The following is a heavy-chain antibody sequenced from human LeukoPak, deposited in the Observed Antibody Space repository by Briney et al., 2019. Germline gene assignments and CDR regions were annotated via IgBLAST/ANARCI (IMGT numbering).Heavy chain of an antibody. V-gene: IGHV1-46*01. CDR2: INPSGGST. CDR3: AREWEHNQLDY. J-gene: IGHJ4*02. D-gene: IGHD1-26*01. CDR1: GYTFTSYY. Sequence: ASVKVSCKASGYTFTSYYMHWVRQAPGQGLEWMGIINPSGGSTSYAQKFQGRVTMTRDTSTSTVYMELSSLRSEDTAVYHCAREWEHNQLDYWGQGTLVTVSS.